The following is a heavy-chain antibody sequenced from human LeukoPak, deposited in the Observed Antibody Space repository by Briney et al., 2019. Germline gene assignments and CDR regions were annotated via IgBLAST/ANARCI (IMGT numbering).Heavy chain of an antibody. CDR3: AKEHEGYCSSTSCYSGFDP. Sequence: GGSLRLSCAASGFTFSSYAMSWVRQAPEKGLEWVSAISGSGGSTYYADSVKGRFTISRDNSKNTLYLQMNSLRAEDTAVYYCAKEHEGYCSSTSCYSGFDPWGQGTLVTVSS. J-gene: IGHJ5*02. CDR1: GFTFSSYA. V-gene: IGHV3-23*01. D-gene: IGHD2-2*01. CDR2: ISGSGGST.